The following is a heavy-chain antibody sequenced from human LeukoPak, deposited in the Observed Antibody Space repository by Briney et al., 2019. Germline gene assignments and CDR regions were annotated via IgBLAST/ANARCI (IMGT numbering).Heavy chain of an antibody. D-gene: IGHD5-18*01. J-gene: IGHJ5*02. Sequence: SETLSLTCTVSGGSISSSSYYWGWIRQPPGKGLEWIGSIYYSGSTYYNPSLKSRVTISVDTSKNQFSLKLSSVTAADTAVYYCARLHRYSYGYPTNWFDPWGQGTLVTVSS. CDR3: ARLHRYSYGYPTNWFDP. CDR1: GGSISSSSYY. V-gene: IGHV4-39*07. CDR2: IYYSGST.